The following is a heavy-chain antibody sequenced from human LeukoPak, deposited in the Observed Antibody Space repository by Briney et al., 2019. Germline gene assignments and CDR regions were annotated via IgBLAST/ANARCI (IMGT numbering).Heavy chain of an antibody. J-gene: IGHJ4*02. CDR3: AKDGSIAAAGTFDY. V-gene: IGHV3-30*02. Sequence: PGGSLTLSCAASGFTFSSYGMHWVRQAPGKGLDSVAFIRYDVSNKYYADSVKGRFTISRYNSKNTLYLQMNSLRAEDTAVYYCAKDGSIAAAGTFDYWGQGTLVTVSS. CDR2: IRYDVSNK. D-gene: IGHD6-13*01. CDR1: GFTFSSYG.